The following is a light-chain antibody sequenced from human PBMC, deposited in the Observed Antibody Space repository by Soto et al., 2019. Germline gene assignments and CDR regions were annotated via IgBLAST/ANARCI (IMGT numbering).Light chain of an antibody. Sequence: DIQMTQSPSTLSGSVGDRVTITCRASQTISSWLAWYQQKPGKAPKLLIYKASTLKSGVPSRFSGSGSGTEFTPTISGLQPDDFATYYCQHYNSYSAAFGQGTKVELK. J-gene: IGKJ1*01. CDR3: QHYNSYSAA. CDR2: KAS. CDR1: QTISSW. V-gene: IGKV1-5*03.